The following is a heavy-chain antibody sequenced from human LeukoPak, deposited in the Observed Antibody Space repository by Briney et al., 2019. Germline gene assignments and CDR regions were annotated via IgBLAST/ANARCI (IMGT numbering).Heavy chain of an antibody. V-gene: IGHV3-23*01. CDR2: ISNVATL. D-gene: IGHD4-17*01. J-gene: IGHJ6*03. CDR3: AKNDGHPTETYYMDV. Sequence: GGSLRLSCAASGLTFNAMTWVRQAPGKGLEWVSEISNVATLKYADSVKGRFTMSRDNSKNMLYLQVNSLRAEDTAVYYCAKNDGHPTETYYMDVWGKGTTVTVSS. CDR1: GLTFNA.